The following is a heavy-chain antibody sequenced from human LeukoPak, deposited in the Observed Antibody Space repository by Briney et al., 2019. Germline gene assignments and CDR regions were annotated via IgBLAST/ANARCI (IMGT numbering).Heavy chain of an antibody. D-gene: IGHD1-26*01. V-gene: IGHV3-23*01. Sequence: GGSLRLSCVTSGFMFSAYAMSWVRQAPGKGLEWVSFISGSGERTYYTDSVKGRFTVSRDNSKNTLYLQMKSLRAEDTAVYYCVSQSYSGSDNYYFHYWGQGTLVAVSS. CDR1: GFMFSAYA. CDR2: ISGSGERT. CDR3: VSQSYSGSDNYYFHY. J-gene: IGHJ4*02.